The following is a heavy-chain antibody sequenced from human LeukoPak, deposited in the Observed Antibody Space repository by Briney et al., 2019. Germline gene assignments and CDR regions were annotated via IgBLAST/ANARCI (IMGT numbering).Heavy chain of an antibody. CDR3: TTERLFREAYDY. Sequence: GGSLRLSCEASGFTFSNYWMSWVRQAPGKGLEWVGRIKSKADIGTTDYAANVKGRFTISRDDSKYTLYLQMNRLKSEHTAVHYCTTERLFREAYDYRGQGTLVTVSS. V-gene: IGHV3-15*01. CDR2: IKSKADIGTT. CDR1: GFTFSNYW. D-gene: IGHD3-10*01. J-gene: IGHJ4*02.